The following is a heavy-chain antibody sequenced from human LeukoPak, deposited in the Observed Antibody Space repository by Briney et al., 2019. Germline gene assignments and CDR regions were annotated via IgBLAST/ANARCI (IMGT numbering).Heavy chain of an antibody. V-gene: IGHV4-59*01. CDR2: IYYSGST. Sequence: SETLSLTCTVSGGSISSYCWSWIRQPPGKGLEWIGYIYYSGSTNYNPSLKSRVTISVDTSKNQFSLKLSSVTAADTAVYYCASSVVNYFDYWGQGTLVTVSS. D-gene: IGHD3-16*02. J-gene: IGHJ4*02. CDR3: ASSVVNYFDY. CDR1: GGSISSYC.